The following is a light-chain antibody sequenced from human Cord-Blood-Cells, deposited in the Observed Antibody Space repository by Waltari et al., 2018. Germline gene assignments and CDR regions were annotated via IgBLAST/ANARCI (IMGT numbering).Light chain of an antibody. J-gene: IGKJ4*01. Sequence: EIVLTQSPPTLSLSPGVRATLSCRASQSVSSYLAWYQQTPGQAPSLLIYDASNRATGIPARFSGSGSGTDFTLTISSLEPEDFAVYYCQQRSNWPQVTFGGGTKVEIK. CDR2: DAS. CDR1: QSVSSY. V-gene: IGKV3-11*01. CDR3: QQRSNWPQVT.